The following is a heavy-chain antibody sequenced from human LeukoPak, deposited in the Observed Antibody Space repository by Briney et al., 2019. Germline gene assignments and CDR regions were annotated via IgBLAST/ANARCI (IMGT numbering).Heavy chain of an antibody. CDR2: INHSGRT. CDR3: ARHGSSSWSSWFDP. Sequence: SETLSLTCAVYGGSFCGYYWNWLRQPPEKGREWSGEINHSGRTNYNPSLKSRVTISVDTSKNQFSLKLSSVTAADTAVYYCARHGSSSWSSWFDPWGQGTLVTVSS. J-gene: IGHJ5*02. CDR1: GGSFCGYY. V-gene: IGHV4-34*01. D-gene: IGHD6-13*01.